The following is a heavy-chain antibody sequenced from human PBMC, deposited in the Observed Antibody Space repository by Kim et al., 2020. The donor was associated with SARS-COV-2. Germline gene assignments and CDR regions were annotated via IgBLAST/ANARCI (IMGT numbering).Heavy chain of an antibody. CDR1: GFTFSSYS. V-gene: IGHV3-48*04. J-gene: IGHJ4*02. D-gene: IGHD5-18*01. CDR3: ARLKSWIQLWFDY. Sequence: GWSLRLSCAASGFTFSSYSMNWVRQAPGKGLEWVSYISSSSSTIYYADSVKGRFSISRDNAKNSLYLQMNSLRAEDTAVYYCARLKSWIQLWFDYWGQGTLVTVSS. CDR2: ISSSSSTI.